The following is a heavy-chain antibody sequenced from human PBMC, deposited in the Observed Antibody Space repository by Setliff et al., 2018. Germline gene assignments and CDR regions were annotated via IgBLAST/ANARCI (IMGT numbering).Heavy chain of an antibody. CDR2: IFHSGST. D-gene: IGHD3-10*01. V-gene: IGHV4-38-2*01. J-gene: IGHJ4*02. CDR3: ARHLLVQGTYHFDY. Sequence: PSETLSLTCGVSGYSISSGHFWGWIRQPPGKGLEWLGNIFHSGSTYYNPSLKGRVTLSVDTTKNQFSLELTSMTAADTAVYFCARHLLVQGTYHFDYWGQGSPVTVSS. CDR1: GYSISSGHF.